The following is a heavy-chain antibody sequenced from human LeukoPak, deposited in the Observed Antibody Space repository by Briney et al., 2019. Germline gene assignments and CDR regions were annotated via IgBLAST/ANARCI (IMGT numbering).Heavy chain of an antibody. V-gene: IGHV4-61*02. CDR2: IYTSGST. Sequence: PSETLSLTCTVSGGSISSGSHYWSWIRQPAGKGLEWIGRIYTSGSTNYNPSLKSRVTISVDTSKNQFSLKLSSVTAADTAVYYCVRGAYSSSWLNFDYWGQGTLVTVSS. D-gene: IGHD6-13*01. CDR3: VRGAYSSSWLNFDY. J-gene: IGHJ4*02. CDR1: GGSISSGSHY.